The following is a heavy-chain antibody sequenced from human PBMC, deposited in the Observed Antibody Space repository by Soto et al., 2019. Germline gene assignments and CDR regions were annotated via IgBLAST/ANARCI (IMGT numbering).Heavy chain of an antibody. CDR1: GNTFTYSY. V-gene: IGHV1-45*02. CDR2: ITPFSGDV. CDR3: ASGGAGSGPFTWELPDH. D-gene: IGHD3-16*01. J-gene: IGHJ4*02. Sequence: QMQLVQSGAEVKKTGSSVTVSCKALGNTFTYSYLHWVRQAPGQALEWMGWITPFSGDVHYAQRFQERVTITRDRSINTAYMQMSSLRSEDTAMYFCASGGAGSGPFTWELPDHWGQGTLVTVSS.